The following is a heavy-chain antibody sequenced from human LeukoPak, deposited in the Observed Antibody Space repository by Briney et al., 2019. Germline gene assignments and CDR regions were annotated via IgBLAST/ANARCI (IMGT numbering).Heavy chain of an antibody. CDR2: INHSGGT. CDR3: ARRDQARYSYGPKLMDV. Sequence: PSETLSLTCAVFGGSLNGYYWNWIRQPPGKGLEWIGEINHSGGTNYNPSLKSRVTISVDTSKNQFSLKLSSVTAADTAVYYCARRDQARYSYGPKLMDVWGKGTTVTISS. D-gene: IGHD5-18*01. CDR1: GGSLNGYY. J-gene: IGHJ6*03. V-gene: IGHV4-34*01.